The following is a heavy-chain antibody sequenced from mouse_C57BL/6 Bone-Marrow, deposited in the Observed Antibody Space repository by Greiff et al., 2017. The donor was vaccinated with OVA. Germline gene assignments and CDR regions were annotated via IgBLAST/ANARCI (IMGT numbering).Heavy chain of an antibody. Sequence: QVQLQQPGAELVKPGASVKLSCKASGYTFTSYWMHWVKQRPGQGLEWIGMIHPNSGSTNYNEKFKSKATLTVDKSSSTAYMQLSSLTSEDSAVYYCARGDGYYWYFGVWGTGTTVTVSS. V-gene: IGHV1-64*01. J-gene: IGHJ1*03. CDR3: ARGDGYYWYFGV. CDR1: GYTFTSYW. D-gene: IGHD2-3*01. CDR2: IHPNSGST.